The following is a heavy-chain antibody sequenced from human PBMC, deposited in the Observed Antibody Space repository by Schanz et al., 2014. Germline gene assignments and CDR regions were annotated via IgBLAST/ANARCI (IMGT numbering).Heavy chain of an antibody. CDR3: ARGPSTSAFDI. CDR2: INPSVGNT. J-gene: IGHJ3*02. Sequence: QVQLVQSGAEVKKPGASVKASCEASGYTFTSYYIHWFRQAPGQGLEWMGLINPSVGNTNYAQKCRGRVTMTRDTSTSTVYMELSSLRSEDTAVYFCARGPSTSAFDIWGQGTMVTVSS. CDR1: GYTFTSYY. V-gene: IGHV1-46*03.